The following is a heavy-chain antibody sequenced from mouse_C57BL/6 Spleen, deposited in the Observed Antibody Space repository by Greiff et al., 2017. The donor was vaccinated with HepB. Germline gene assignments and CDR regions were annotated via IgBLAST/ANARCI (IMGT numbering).Heavy chain of an antibody. CDR2: IDPSDSET. CDR1: GYTFTSYW. D-gene: IGHD2-4*01. Sequence: QVQLQQPGAELVRPGSSVKLSCKASGYTFTSYWMHWVKQRPIQGLEWIGNIDPSDSETHYNQKFKDKATLTVDKSSSTAYMQLSSLTSEDSAVYYYAREKGGVYDSYFDYWGQGTTLTVSS. J-gene: IGHJ2*01. CDR3: AREKGGVYDSYFDY. V-gene: IGHV1-52*01.